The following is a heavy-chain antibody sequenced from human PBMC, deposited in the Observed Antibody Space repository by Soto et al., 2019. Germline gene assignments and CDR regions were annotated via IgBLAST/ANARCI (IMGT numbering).Heavy chain of an antibody. CDR2: VTPKLATA. J-gene: IGHJ3*02. Sequence: VPLVQSGAEVKKPGSSVKVSCKASGGTFSNYAINWVRQAPGLGLEWMGQVTPKLATAKHAQKFQGRVTITADESASTAYMYVSSLRSEDTAVYFCARRRDGYNSAFDIWGQGTLVTVSS. V-gene: IGHV1-69*01. D-gene: IGHD5-12*01. CDR1: GGTFSNYA. CDR3: ARRRDGYNSAFDI.